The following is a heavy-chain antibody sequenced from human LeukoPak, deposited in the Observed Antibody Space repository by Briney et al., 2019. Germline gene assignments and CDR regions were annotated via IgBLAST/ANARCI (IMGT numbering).Heavy chain of an antibody. V-gene: IGHV3-53*01. J-gene: IGHJ4*02. CDR1: GFIVSSKY. CDR2: IYSGGST. Sequence: GGSLRLSCAASGFIVSSKYMSWVRQAPGKGLEWVSVIYSGGSTYYAASVEGRFTISRDNSKNTVYLKMNSLRVEDTAVYYCARAGPIDYWGQGTLVTVSS. CDR3: ARAGPIDY.